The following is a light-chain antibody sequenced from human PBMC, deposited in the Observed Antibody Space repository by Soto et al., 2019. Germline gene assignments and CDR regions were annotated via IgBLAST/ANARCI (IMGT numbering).Light chain of an antibody. CDR1: SSNIGSNT. V-gene: IGLV1-44*01. CDR2: NNN. J-gene: IGLJ1*01. Sequence: QSVLTQPPSASGTPGQRVTISCSGSSSNIGSNTVNWYQQLPGTAPKLLIYNNNQRPSGVPDRFSGSKSGTSASLAISGLQSEDEADYYCAAWDDSLNGLVFAPGIKVNVL. CDR3: AAWDDSLNGLV.